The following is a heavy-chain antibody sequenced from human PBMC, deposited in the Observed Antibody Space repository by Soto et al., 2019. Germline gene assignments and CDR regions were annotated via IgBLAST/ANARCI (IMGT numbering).Heavy chain of an antibody. D-gene: IGHD3-22*01. V-gene: IGHV4-34*01. J-gene: IGHJ4*02. CDR2: INHSRST. CDR1: GGSFSGYY. Sequence: SETLSLTGAVYGGSFSGYYWSWIRQPPGKGLEWIGEINHSRSTNSNPSLKSRVTISVDTSKNQFSLKLSSVTAADTAVYYCARGRFTRELYSYDSSGYYYFDYWGQGTRGTVSA. CDR3: ARGRFTRELYSYDSSGYYYFDY.